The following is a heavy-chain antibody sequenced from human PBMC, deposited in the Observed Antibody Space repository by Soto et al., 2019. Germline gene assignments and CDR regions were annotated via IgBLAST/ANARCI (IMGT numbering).Heavy chain of an antibody. D-gene: IGHD2-15*01. V-gene: IGHV4-59*01. CDR2: IYYSGST. CDR3: ARGNPVGGGSCYSELCPRLPNYYMDV. J-gene: IGHJ6*03. Sequence: SETLSLTCTVSGGSISSYYWSWIRQPPGKGLEWIGYIYYSGSTNYNPSLKSRVNISVDTSKNQFSLKLSSVTAADTAVYYCARGNPVGGGSCYSELCPRLPNYYMDVWGKGTTVTVSS. CDR1: GGSISSYY.